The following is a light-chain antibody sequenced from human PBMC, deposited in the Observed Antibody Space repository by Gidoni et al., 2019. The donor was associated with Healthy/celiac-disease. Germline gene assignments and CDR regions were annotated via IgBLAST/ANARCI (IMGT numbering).Light chain of an antibody. V-gene: IGKV3-20*01. Sequence: EIVLTQSPGPLSLSPGERATLSCRASQSVSSSYLAWYKQKPGQAPRLLIYGASSRATGIPDRFSGSGSGTDFTLTISILEPEDFAVYYCQQYGSSPRTFGQGTKVEIK. CDR1: QSVSSSY. CDR2: GAS. J-gene: IGKJ1*01. CDR3: QQYGSSPRT.